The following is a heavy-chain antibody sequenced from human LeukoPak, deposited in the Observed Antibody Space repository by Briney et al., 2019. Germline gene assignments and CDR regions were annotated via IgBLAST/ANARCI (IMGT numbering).Heavy chain of an antibody. D-gene: IGHD3-10*01. J-gene: IGHJ5*02. V-gene: IGHV3-53*01. CDR2: IYSGGST. CDR1: GFTFSSNY. Sequence: GGSLRLSCAASGFTFSSNYMSWVRQAPGKGLEWVSVIYSGGSTYYADSVKGRFTISRDNSKNTLYLQMNSLRAEDTAVYYCASGLMVRGVPTGFDPWGQGTLVTVSS. CDR3: ASGLMVRGVPTGFDP.